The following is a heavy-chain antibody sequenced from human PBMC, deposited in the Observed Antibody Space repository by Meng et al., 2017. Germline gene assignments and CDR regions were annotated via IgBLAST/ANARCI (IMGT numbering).Heavy chain of an antibody. CDR2: IKPDGTMT. CDR1: GFTFRNYW. CDR3: ARSDWFDP. Sequence: ELQLVESEGGLVHSGVSLRLSCTASGFTFRNYWKHWGRQARGKGLVWVSRIKPDGTMTVYADSVKGRFTISRDNAKNTLYLQMNSLRSDDTAVYYCARSDWFDPWGQGTLVTVSS. V-gene: IGHV3-74*01. J-gene: IGHJ5*02.